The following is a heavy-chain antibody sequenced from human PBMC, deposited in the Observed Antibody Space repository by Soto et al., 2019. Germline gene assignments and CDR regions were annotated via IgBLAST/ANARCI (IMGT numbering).Heavy chain of an antibody. CDR2: IYYSGST. Sequence: SETLTLTCTVSGGSISSYYWSWIRQPPGKGLEWIGYIYYSGSTNYNPSLKSRVTISVDTSKNQFSLKLSSVTAADTAVYYCARTADGFPGMDVWGQGTTVTVSS. J-gene: IGHJ6*02. CDR3: ARTADGFPGMDV. V-gene: IGHV4-59*01. CDR1: GGSISSYY. D-gene: IGHD3-10*01.